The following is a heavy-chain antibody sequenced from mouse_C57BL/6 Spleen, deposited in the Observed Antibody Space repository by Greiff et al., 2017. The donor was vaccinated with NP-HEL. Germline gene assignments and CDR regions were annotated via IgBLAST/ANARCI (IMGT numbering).Heavy chain of an antibody. V-gene: IGHV1-81*01. J-gene: IGHJ1*03. CDR1: GYTFTSYG. CDR2: IYPRSGNT. D-gene: IGHD1-1*01. CDR3: ATPYYYGSSYVYFDV. Sequence: VQLQESGAELARPGASVKLSCKASGYTFTSYGISWVKQRPGQGLEWIGEIYPRSGNTYYNEKFKGKATLTADKSSSTAYMELRSLTSEDSAVYFCATPYYYGSSYVYFDVWGTGTTVTVSS.